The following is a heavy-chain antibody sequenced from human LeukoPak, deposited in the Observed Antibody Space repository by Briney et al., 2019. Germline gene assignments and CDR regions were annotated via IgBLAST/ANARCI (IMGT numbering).Heavy chain of an antibody. CDR3: ARDLPDI. CDR2: IKEDGSEK. CDR1: GFTFSTYW. Sequence: GGSLRLSCAVSGFTFSTYWMSWVRQAPGKGLEWVANIKEDGSEKHYVDSVKGRFTISRDNAKNLMYLQMNSLTAEDTAVYYCARDLPDIWGQGTMVTVS. J-gene: IGHJ3*02. V-gene: IGHV3-7*01.